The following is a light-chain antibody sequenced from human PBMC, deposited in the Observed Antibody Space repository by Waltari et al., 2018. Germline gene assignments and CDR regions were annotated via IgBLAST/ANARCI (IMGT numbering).Light chain of an antibody. Sequence: DIKMNQSPSSLSASVGDRVTITCRASQSINTYLNWYQQKPGRAPKVLIYIASNLQTGVPSRFSGSGSGTVFTLTISSLQPEDFATYYCQQTYTTPPTFGQGTKLEIK. CDR1: QSINTY. J-gene: IGKJ2*01. CDR3: QQTYTTPPT. CDR2: IAS. V-gene: IGKV1-39*01.